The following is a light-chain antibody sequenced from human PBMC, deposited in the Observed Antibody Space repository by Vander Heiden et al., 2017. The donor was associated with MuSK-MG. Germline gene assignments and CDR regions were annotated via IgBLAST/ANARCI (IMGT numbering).Light chain of an antibody. CDR3: QQYVSVPIT. J-gene: IGKJ5*01. V-gene: IGKV4-1*01. CDR2: WAA. CDR1: QSGFNDLTKNNF. Sequence: DIEGTQPPYSLAVALGAGANLNSKTTQSGFNDLTKNNFLAWYQQQPGQPPKLLMFWAATRQFGVPDRFSGGGSGTDFTLTISSLQAEDAAVYYCQQYVSVPITFGQGTRLEI.